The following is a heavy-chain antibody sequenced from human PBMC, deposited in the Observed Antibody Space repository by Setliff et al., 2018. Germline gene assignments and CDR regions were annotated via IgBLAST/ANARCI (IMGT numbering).Heavy chain of an antibody. CDR1: GFTLSGSA. Sequence: PGGSLRLSCAASGFTLSGSAVHWVRQASGKGLEWVGRIRNKANSYATVYAASVKGRFTISRDDSKNTAYLQMNSLKTEDTAVYYCTRTSGLQFFNYYMDVWGKGTTVTVSS. CDR2: IRNKANSYAT. J-gene: IGHJ6*03. CDR3: TRTSGLQFFNYYMDV. D-gene: IGHD3-3*01. V-gene: IGHV3-73*01.